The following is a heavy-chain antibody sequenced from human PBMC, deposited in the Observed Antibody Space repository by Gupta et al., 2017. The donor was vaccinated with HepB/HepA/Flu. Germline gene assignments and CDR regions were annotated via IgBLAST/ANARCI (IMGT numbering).Heavy chain of an antibody. CDR3: ARDHPLMSSWYHDDYYYGMDV. D-gene: IGHD6-13*01. Sequence: EVQLVESGGGLVQPGGSLRLSCAASGFTFSSYWMSWVRQAPGKGLEWVANIKQDGSEKYYVDSVKGRFTISRDNAKNSLYLQMNSLRAEDTAVYYCARDHPLMSSWYHDDYYYGMDVWGQGTTVTVSS. J-gene: IGHJ6*02. V-gene: IGHV3-7*01. CDR1: GFTFSSYW. CDR2: IKQDGSEK.